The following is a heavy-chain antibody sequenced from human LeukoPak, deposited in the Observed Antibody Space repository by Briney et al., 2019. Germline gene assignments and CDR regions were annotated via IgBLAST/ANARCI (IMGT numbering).Heavy chain of an antibody. CDR1: GFTFSSYA. CDR3: AKLGGQELHNYYVAV. D-gene: IGHD3-16*01. CDR2: IIDSGEST. J-gene: IGHJ6*03. Sequence: GGSLRLSCAASGFTFSSYAMSWVRQAPGKGLEWDSGIIDSGESTYYANFAKGRFTISRDNSNNTLYLQMNSLRAEDTAVYYCAKLGGQELHNYYVAVCGKGTTVAVSS. V-gene: IGHV3-23*01.